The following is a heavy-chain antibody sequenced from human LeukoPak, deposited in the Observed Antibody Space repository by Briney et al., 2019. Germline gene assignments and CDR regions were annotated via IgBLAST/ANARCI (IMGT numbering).Heavy chain of an antibody. CDR1: GFTFSSYE. D-gene: IGHD1-20*01. CDR3: ARGSLTGEYGMDV. CDR2: ISSSGRTI. Sequence: GGSLRLSCAASGFTFSSYEMNWVRQAPGWGLEWISYISSSGRTIYYADSVKGRFTISRDNAKNSLYLQMNSLRVEDTAVYYCARGSLTGEYGMDVWGQGTTVTVSS. V-gene: IGHV3-48*03. J-gene: IGHJ6*02.